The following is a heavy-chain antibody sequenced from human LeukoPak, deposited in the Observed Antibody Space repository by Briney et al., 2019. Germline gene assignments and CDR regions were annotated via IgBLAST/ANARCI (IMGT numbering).Heavy chain of an antibody. V-gene: IGHV1-8*01. CDR1: GYTFTSYD. CDR3: ARVVGGLLWFGELLPLRSTWGEFDP. CDR2: MNPNSGNT. J-gene: IGHJ5*02. Sequence: ASVKVSCKASGYTFTSYDINWVRQATGQGLEWMGWMNPNSGNTGYAQKFQGRVTMTRNTSISTAYMELSSLRSEDTAVYYCARVVGGLLWFGELLPLRSTWGEFDPWGQGTLVTVSS. D-gene: IGHD3-10*01.